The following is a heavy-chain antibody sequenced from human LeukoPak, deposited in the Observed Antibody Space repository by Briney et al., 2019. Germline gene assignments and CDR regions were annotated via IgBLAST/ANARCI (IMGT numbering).Heavy chain of an antibody. Sequence: ASVKVSCKASGGTFSSYAISWVRQAPGQGLEWMGRINPNSGGTNYAQKFQGRVTMTRDTSISTAYMELSRLRSDDTAVYYCKTTVTTDNWFDPWGQGTLVTVSS. CDR2: INPNSGGT. V-gene: IGHV1-2*06. D-gene: IGHD4-11*01. CDR1: GGTFSSYA. J-gene: IGHJ5*02. CDR3: KTTVTTDNWFDP.